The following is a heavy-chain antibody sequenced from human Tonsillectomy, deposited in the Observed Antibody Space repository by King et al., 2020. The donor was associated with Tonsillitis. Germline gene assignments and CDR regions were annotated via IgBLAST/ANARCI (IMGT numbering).Heavy chain of an antibody. D-gene: IGHD4-17*01. V-gene: IGHV3-23*04. Sequence: VQLVESGGGLVQPGGSLRLSCAASGFTFSSYAMSWVRQAPGKGLEWVSAISGSGGSTYYADSVKGRFTISRDNSKNTLYLQMNSLRAEDTAVYYCAKDPTATVSYYYYGMDVWGKGTTVTVSS. J-gene: IGHJ6*04. CDR2: ISGSGGST. CDR3: AKDPTATVSYYYYGMDV. CDR1: GFTFSSYA.